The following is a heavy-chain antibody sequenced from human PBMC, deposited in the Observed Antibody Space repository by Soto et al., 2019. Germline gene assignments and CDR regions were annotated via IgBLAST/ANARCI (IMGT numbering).Heavy chain of an antibody. J-gene: IGHJ6*02. CDR2: INHSGST. Sequence: PSETLSLTCAVYGGSFSGYYWSWIRQPPGKGLGWIGEINHSGSTNYNPSLKSRVTISVDTSKNQFSLKLSSVTAADTAVYYCERSYFYCDLWSYINGSLNYGMDVWGQGTTVTVSS. D-gene: IGHD3-3*01. CDR3: ERSYFYCDLWSYINGSLNYGMDV. V-gene: IGHV4-34*01. CDR1: GGSFSGYY.